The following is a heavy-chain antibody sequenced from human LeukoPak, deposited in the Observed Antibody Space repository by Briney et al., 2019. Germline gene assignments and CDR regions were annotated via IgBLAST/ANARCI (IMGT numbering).Heavy chain of an antibody. J-gene: IGHJ3*02. CDR1: GYTFTGYY. V-gene: IGHV1-2*04. CDR2: INPNSGGT. D-gene: IGHD4-17*01. Sequence: ASVKVSRKASGYTFTGYYMHWVRQAPGQGLEWMGWINPNSGGTNYAQKFQGWVTMTRDTSISTAYMELSRLRSDDTAVYYCARDYLNYGDPSGAFDIWGQGTMVTVSS. CDR3: ARDYLNYGDPSGAFDI.